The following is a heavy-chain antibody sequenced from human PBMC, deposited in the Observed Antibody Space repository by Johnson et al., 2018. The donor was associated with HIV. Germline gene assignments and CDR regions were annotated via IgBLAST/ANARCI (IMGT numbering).Heavy chain of an antibody. V-gene: IGHV3-7*01. CDR3: AREARSERSAVAVSDAFDI. D-gene: IGHD6-19*01. CDR1: GFTFSSYW. Sequence: VLLVESWGGLVQPGGSLRLSCAASGFTFSSYWMSLVRQAPGKGLEWVANIKQDGSEKYYVDSVKGRFTISRDHAKNSLYLQMNSLRAEDTAVYYCAREARSERSAVAVSDAFDICGQGTMVTVSS. J-gene: IGHJ3*02. CDR2: IKQDGSEK.